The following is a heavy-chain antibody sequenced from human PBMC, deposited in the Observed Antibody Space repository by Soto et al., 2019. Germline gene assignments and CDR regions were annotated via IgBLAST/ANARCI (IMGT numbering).Heavy chain of an antibody. Sequence: SQTLSLTCVGSGDTVSSNSFAWNWVRQSPSRVLEWLGRTYYRSRWYSDYAVSVRSRIDINAETSKNQVSLQMNSVTPEDTAVYYCARSEEDSDYYYYGMDVWGEGPKVT. CDR1: GDTVSSNSFA. CDR3: ARSEEDSDYYYYGMDV. V-gene: IGHV6-1*01. CDR2: TYYRSRWYS. D-gene: IGHD2-15*01. J-gene: IGHJ6*02.